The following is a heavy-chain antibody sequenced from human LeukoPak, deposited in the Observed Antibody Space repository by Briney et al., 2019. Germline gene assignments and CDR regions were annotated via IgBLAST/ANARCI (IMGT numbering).Heavy chain of an antibody. Sequence: SGGSLRLSCAASGFTFSSYAMHCVRQSPGKGLEYVSAISSNGGSTYYANSVKGRFTISRDNSKNTLYLQMGSLRAEDMAVYYCARDRSGRDAFDIWGQGTMVTVSS. J-gene: IGHJ3*02. D-gene: IGHD3-10*01. V-gene: IGHV3-64*01. CDR2: ISSNGGST. CDR1: GFTFSSYA. CDR3: ARDRSGRDAFDI.